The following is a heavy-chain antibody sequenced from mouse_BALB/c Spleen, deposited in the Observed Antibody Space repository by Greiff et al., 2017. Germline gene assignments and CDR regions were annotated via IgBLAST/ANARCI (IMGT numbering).Heavy chain of an antibody. CDR3: ARFDRYDNYFDY. V-gene: IGHV1S81*02. CDR2: INPSNGRT. D-gene: IGHD2-14*01. Sequence: QVQLQQPGAELVKPGASVKLSCKASGYTFTSYWMHWVKQRPGQGLEWIGEINPSNGRTNYNEKFKSKATLTVDKSSSTAYMQLSSLTSEDSAVYYCARFDRYDNYFDYWGQGTTLTVSS. CDR1: GYTFTSYW. J-gene: IGHJ2*01.